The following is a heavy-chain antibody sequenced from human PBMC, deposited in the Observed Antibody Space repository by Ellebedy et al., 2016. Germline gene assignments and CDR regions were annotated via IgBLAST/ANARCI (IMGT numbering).Heavy chain of an antibody. CDR1: GGSISSGGYS. Sequence: SETLSLTXAVSGGSISSGGYSWSWIRQPPGKGLEWIGYIYHSGSTYYNPSLKSRVTISVDTSKNQFSLKLSSVTAADTAVYYCARGKMRYYDSSGYYWGTNGYYYYMDVWGKGTTVTVSS. D-gene: IGHD3-22*01. V-gene: IGHV4-30-2*01. CDR2: IYHSGST. J-gene: IGHJ6*03. CDR3: ARGKMRYYDSSGYYWGTNGYYYYMDV.